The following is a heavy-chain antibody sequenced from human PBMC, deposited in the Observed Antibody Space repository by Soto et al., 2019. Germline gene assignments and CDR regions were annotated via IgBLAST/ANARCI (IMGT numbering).Heavy chain of an antibody. Sequence: PSETLSLTCTVSGGSVSSGSYYWSWIRQPPGKGLEWIGYIYYSGSTNYNPSLKSRVTISVDTSKNQFSLKLSSVTAADTAVYYCASPHYYDSSAYSPGYFNHWGQGTLVTV. V-gene: IGHV4-61*01. CDR1: GGSVSSGSYY. J-gene: IGHJ1*01. CDR2: IYYSGST. D-gene: IGHD3-22*01. CDR3: ASPHYYDSSAYSPGYFNH.